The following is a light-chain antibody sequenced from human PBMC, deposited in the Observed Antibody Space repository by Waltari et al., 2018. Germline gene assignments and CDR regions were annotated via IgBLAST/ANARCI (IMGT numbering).Light chain of an antibody. CDR3: SSYAGSNNFVV. CDR2: EVS. Sequence: QSALTQPPSASGSPGPSVTISCPGTSSDVGGYNHVSWYQQPPGKAPKLMIYEVSKRPSGVPDRFAGSKSGNTASLTVSGLQAEDEADYYCSSYAGSNNFVVFGGGTKLTVL. CDR1: SSDVGGYNH. J-gene: IGLJ2*01. V-gene: IGLV2-8*01.